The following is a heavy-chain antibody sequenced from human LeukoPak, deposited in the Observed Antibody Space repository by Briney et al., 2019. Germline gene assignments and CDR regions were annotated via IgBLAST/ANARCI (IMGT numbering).Heavy chain of an antibody. D-gene: IGHD4-17*01. CDR2: IIPILGIA. CDR3: ASNQDGDYGVFDY. J-gene: IGHJ4*02. CDR1: GCTFSSYT. Sequence: GSSVKVSCKASGCTFSSYTISWVRQAPGQGLEWMGRIIPILGIANYAQKFQGRVTITADKSTSTAYMELSSLRSEDTAVYYCASNQDGDYGVFDYWGQGTLVTVSS. V-gene: IGHV1-69*02.